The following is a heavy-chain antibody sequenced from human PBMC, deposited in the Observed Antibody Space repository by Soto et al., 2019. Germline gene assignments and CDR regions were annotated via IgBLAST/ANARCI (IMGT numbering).Heavy chain of an antibody. D-gene: IGHD5-12*01. CDR2: INHSGST. J-gene: IGHJ6*02. Sequence: SETLPHTCAVYGGSFSGYYWIWIRQPPGKVLEWIGEINHSGSTNYNPSLKSRVTISVDTSKNQFSLKLSSVTAADTAVYYCARGIPGGYDLDGYGMDVWGQGTTVTVSS. CDR1: GGSFSGYY. V-gene: IGHV4-34*01. CDR3: ARGIPGGYDLDGYGMDV.